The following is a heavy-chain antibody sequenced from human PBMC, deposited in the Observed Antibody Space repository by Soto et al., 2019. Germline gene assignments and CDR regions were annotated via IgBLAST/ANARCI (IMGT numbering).Heavy chain of an antibody. CDR3: AKGPLGYCSSTSCPGGYYYYYMDV. J-gene: IGHJ6*03. Sequence: PGGSLRLSCAASGFTFDDYAMHWVRQAPGKGLEWVSGISWNSGSIGYADSVKGRFTISRDNAKNSLYLQMNSLRAEDTALYYCAKGPLGYCSSTSCPGGYYYYYMDVWGKGTTVTVSS. CDR1: GFTFDDYA. V-gene: IGHV3-9*01. D-gene: IGHD2-2*01. CDR2: ISWNSGSI.